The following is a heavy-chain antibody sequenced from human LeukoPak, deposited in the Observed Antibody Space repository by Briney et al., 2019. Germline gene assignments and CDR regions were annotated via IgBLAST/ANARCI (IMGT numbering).Heavy chain of an antibody. CDR2: ISGNGGST. J-gene: IGHJ4*02. CDR1: GFTFSSYA. Sequence: GGSLRLSCAASGFTFSSYAMNWVRQAPGKGLEWVSAISGNGGSTYYADSVKGRFTISRDNSKNTLYLQMNSLRAEDTAVYYCAKDPYCSSTSCYTYWGQGTLVTVSS. V-gene: IGHV3-23*01. CDR3: AKDPYCSSTSCYTY. D-gene: IGHD2-2*02.